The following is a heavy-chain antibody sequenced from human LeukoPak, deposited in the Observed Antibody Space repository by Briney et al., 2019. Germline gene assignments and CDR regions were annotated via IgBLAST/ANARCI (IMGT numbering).Heavy chain of an antibody. CDR1: GGSFSGYY. J-gene: IGHJ4*02. Sequence: PSETLSLTCAVYGGSFSGYYWSWIRQPPGKGLEWIGEINHSGSTNYNPPLKSRVTISVDTSKNQFSLKLSSVTAADTAVYYCARLCQVTTCAKFEHWGQGILVTVSS. CDR2: INHSGST. V-gene: IGHV4-34*01. D-gene: IGHD4-17*01. CDR3: ARLCQVTTCAKFEH.